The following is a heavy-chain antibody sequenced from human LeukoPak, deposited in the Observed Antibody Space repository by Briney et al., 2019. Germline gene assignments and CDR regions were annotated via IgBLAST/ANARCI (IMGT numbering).Heavy chain of an antibody. J-gene: IGHJ4*02. CDR2: INHSGST. Sequence: SETLSLTCAVYGGSFSGYYWSWIRQPPGKGLEWIGEINHSGSTNYNPSLKSRVTISVDTSKNQFSLKLSSVTAADTAVYCCARGPGGYSSSRYFDYWGQGTLVTVSS. CDR3: ARGPGGYSSSRYFDY. D-gene: IGHD6-13*01. CDR1: GGSFSGYY. V-gene: IGHV4-34*01.